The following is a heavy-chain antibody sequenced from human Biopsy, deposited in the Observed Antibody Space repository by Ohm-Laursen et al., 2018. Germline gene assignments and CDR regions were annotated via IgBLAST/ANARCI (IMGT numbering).Heavy chain of an antibody. V-gene: IGHV3-21*01. CDR2: ISSSSDNI. J-gene: IGHJ6*02. D-gene: IGHD3-10*01. Sequence: SLRLSCAASGVTLSGYSMNWARQTPGKGLEWVSNISSSSDNIYYVDSVKGRFTISRDNAKNSLYLQMNSLRAEDTAVYYCARSRGSSGIATIYYYGMDVWGQGTTVTVSS. CDR1: GVTLSGYS. CDR3: ARSRGSSGIATIYYYGMDV.